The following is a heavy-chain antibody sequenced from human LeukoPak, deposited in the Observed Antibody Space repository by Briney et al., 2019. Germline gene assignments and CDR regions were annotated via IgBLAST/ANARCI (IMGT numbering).Heavy chain of an antibody. CDR1: GYSISSGYY. D-gene: IGHD3-3*01. CDR2: IYHSGSA. CDR3: ARSPYYDFWSGYYYFDY. Sequence: PSETLSLTCTVSGYSISSGYYWGWIRQPPGKGLEWIGSIYHSGSAYYNPSLKSRVTISVDTSKNQFSLKLSSVTAADTAVYYCARSPYYDFWSGYYYFDYWGQGTLVTVSS. V-gene: IGHV4-38-2*02. J-gene: IGHJ4*02.